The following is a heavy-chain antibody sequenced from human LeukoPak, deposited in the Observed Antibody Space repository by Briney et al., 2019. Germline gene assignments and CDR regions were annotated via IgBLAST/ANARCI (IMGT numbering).Heavy chain of an antibody. J-gene: IGHJ6*03. D-gene: IGHD2-8*01. CDR3: AKDRCSNGIGCYYYYMDV. V-gene: IGHV3-30*02. Sequence: GGSLRLSCAASAFTFSSYGMHWVRQAPGKGLEWVAYIQYDRTNEQYAHSVRGRFRISRDNSKNILYLQMNSLRTEDTAVYYCAKDRCSNGIGCYYYYMDVWARGPRSPSP. CDR2: IQYDRTNE. CDR1: AFTFSSYG.